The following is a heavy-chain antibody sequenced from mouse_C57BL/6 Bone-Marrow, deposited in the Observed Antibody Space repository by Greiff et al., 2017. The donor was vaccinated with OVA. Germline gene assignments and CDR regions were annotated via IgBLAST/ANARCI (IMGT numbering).Heavy chain of an antibody. CDR3: ARDQGHFDY. Sequence: EVKLVESEGGLVQPGRSMKLSCTASGFTFSDYYMAWVRQVPEKGLEWVANINYDGSSTYYLDSLKSRFIISRDNAKNILYLQMSSLKSEDTATYYCARDQGHFDYWGQGTTLTVSS. J-gene: IGHJ2*01. D-gene: IGHD3-2*02. CDR2: INYDGSST. V-gene: IGHV5-16*01. CDR1: GFTFSDYY.